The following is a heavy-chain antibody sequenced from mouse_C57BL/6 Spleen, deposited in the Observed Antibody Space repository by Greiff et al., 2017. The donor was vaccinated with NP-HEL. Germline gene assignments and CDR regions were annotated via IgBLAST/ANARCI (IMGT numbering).Heavy chain of an antibody. CDR2: IWTGGGT. CDR1: GFSLTSYA. V-gene: IGHV2-9-1*01. CDR3: ARYDGSSYEDAMGY. J-gene: IGHJ4*01. D-gene: IGHD1-1*01. Sequence: VKLMESGPGLVAPSQSLSITCTVSGFSLTSYAISWVRQPPGKGLEWLGVIWTGGGTNSNSALKSRLSISKDNSKSQVFLKMNSLQTDDTARYYCARYDGSSYEDAMGYWGQGTSVTVSS.